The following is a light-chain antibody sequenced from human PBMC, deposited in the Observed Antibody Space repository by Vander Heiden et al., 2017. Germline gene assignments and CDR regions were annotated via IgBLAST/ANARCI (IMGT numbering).Light chain of an antibody. J-gene: IGKJ3*01. Sequence: DNQMTPSPSSLSASVGDRVTITCQARQNISNYLNWYQQKPGKAPKLLIYDASNLETGVPSRFSGSGSGTDFTFTISSLQPEDIATYYCQQYDNPITFGPGTKVDIK. CDR1: QNISNY. CDR3: QQYDNPIT. V-gene: IGKV1-33*01. CDR2: DAS.